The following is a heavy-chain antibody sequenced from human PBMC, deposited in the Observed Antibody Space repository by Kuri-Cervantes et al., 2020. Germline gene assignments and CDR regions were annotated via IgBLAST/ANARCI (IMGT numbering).Heavy chain of an antibody. V-gene: IGHV1-8*02. D-gene: IGHD1-1*01. J-gene: IGHJ6*03. CDR2: FDPEDGET. Sequence: ASVKVSCKASGYTFTSYDINWVRQATGQGLEWMGGFDPEDGETIYAQKFQGRVTMTRNTSISTAYMELSSLRSEDTAVYYCARTGYYYYMDVWGKGTTVTVSS. CDR3: ARTGYYYYMDV. CDR1: GYTFTSYD.